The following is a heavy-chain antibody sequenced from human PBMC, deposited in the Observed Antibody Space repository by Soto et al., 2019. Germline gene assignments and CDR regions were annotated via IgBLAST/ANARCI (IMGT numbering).Heavy chain of an antibody. Sequence: SETLSLTCAVSGGSISSEYFHWTWIRQSPGKGLEWIGYIHYTGSIMYNPSFKSRLTMAVDTTKNQFSLQLTSVTAADTAVYFCAREDDGGDRDYYGLDVWGQGTTVS. CDR2: IHYTGSI. CDR3: AREDDGGDRDYYGLDV. CDR1: GGSISSEYFH. J-gene: IGHJ6*02. D-gene: IGHD2-21*02. V-gene: IGHV4-30-4*08.